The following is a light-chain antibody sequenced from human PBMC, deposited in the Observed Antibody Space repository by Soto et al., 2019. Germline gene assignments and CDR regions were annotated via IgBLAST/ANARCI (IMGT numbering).Light chain of an antibody. CDR1: QSLLHSNGYNY. CDR3: MQALQTPIT. J-gene: IGKJ5*01. Sequence: DIVMTQSPLSLPVTPGEPASISCRSSQSLLHSNGYNYLDWYLQKPGQSPQLLIYLGSNRASGVPDRFSGSGSGTDFKLKISRVEAEDVGFYYCMQALQTPITFGQGTRLEIK. V-gene: IGKV2-28*01. CDR2: LGS.